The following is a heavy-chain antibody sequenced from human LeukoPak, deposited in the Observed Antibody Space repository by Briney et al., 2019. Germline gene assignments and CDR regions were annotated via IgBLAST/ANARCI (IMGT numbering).Heavy chain of an antibody. CDR1: GFILTEVS. D-gene: IGHD4-11*01. Sequence: ASVKLSCTVSGFILTEVSIHWLRQAPRKGPEWIGSFDRENDETIYSHNFQGRVAMTEDTSADTAYMELTSLRSDDTAVYYCVADHYNNHGNFDFWGQGTLVTVSS. CDR3: VADHYNNHGNFDF. J-gene: IGHJ4*02. CDR2: FDRENDET. V-gene: IGHV1-24*01.